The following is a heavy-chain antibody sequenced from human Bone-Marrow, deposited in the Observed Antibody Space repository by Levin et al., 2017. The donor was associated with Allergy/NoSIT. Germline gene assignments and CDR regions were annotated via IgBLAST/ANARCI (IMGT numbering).Heavy chain of an antibody. CDR1: GYSFTSYW. D-gene: IGHD3-10*01. V-gene: IGHV5-10-1*01. J-gene: IGHJ4*02. CDR2: IDPSDSYT. CDR3: ARHGYYGSGSYYSVDY. Sequence: GGSLRLSCKGSGYSFTSYWISWVRQMPGKGLEWMGRIDPSDSYTNYSPSFQGHVTISADKSISTAYLQWSSLKASDTAMYYCARHGYYGSGSYYSVDYWGQGTLVTVSS.